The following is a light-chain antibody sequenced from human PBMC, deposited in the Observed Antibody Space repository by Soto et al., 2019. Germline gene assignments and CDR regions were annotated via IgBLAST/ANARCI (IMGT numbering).Light chain of an antibody. CDR2: DTS. J-gene: IGKJ3*01. V-gene: IGKV3-11*01. Sequence: LTQSPVILSLSPGERATLSCTASQSVDTYIAWYQQRPGQPPRLLIHDTSHRASGVPARFRGSGSGTDFTLNITSLEPEDFAFYFCQQRRNWVSFGPGTRL. CDR1: QSVDTY. CDR3: QQRRNWVS.